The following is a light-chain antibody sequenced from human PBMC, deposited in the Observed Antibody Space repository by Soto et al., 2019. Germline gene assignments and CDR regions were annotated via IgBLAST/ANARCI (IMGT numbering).Light chain of an antibody. CDR3: QHYKTYSPWT. Sequence: DIQMTQSPSTQSASVGDRVTITCRASQSISNWLAWYQQKPGKAPKLLIYDASSLETGVPSRFSGSGPGTEFTLTISSLQPDDFATYYCQHYKTYSPWTFGQGTKVDIK. CDR1: QSISNW. V-gene: IGKV1-5*01. J-gene: IGKJ1*01. CDR2: DAS.